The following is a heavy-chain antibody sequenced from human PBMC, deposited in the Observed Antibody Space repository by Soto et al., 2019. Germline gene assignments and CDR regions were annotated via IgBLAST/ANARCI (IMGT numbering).Heavy chain of an antibody. CDR1: GFSFSGYL. D-gene: IGHD3-10*01. J-gene: IGHJ6*02. CDR3: ARDNGPLWSRTRGMDV. CDR2: INPNSGVA. V-gene: IGHV1-2*02. Sequence: GASVKVSCKASGFSFSGYLLHWVRLAPGQGLEWMGRINPNSGVANFAQKFQVRVTLTTNTSISTGYMELSSLRSDDTAVYYCARDNGPLWSRTRGMDVWGQETTVTVSS.